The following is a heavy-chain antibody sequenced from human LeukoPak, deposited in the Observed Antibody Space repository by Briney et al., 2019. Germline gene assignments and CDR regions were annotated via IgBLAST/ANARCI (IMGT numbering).Heavy chain of an antibody. CDR2: IYHSGST. J-gene: IGHJ4*02. CDR3: ARSVVVVAATMDLDY. CDR1: GYSISSGYY. V-gene: IGHV4-38-2*02. Sequence: SETLSLTCTVSGYSISSGYYWGWIRQPPGKGLEWIGSIYHSGSTYYNPSLKSRVTISVDTSKNQFSLKLSSVTAADTAVYYCARSVVVVAATMDLDYWGQGTLVTVSS. D-gene: IGHD2-15*01.